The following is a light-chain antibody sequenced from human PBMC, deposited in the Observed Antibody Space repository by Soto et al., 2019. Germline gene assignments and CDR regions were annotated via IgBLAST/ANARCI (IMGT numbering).Light chain of an antibody. CDR1: SSNIGNNY. J-gene: IGLJ1*01. CDR3: GTWDSSLSAGGV. Sequence: QSARTQPPSVSAAPGQKVTISCSGSSSNIGNNYVSWYQQLPGTAPKLLIYDNNKRPSGIPDRFSGSRSGTSATLGITGLQTGDEADYYCGTWDSSLSAGGVFGTGTKVTVL. CDR2: DNN. V-gene: IGLV1-51*01.